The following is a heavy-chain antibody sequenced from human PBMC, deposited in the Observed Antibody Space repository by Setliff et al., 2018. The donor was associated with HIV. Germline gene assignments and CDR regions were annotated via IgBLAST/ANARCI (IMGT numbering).Heavy chain of an antibody. CDR1: GYSINSVNY. Sequence: SETLSLTCSVSGYSINSVNYWGWIRQPPGKGLEWIGNIYYSGSTYYNPSLNSRVTISVDTSKNHFSLKLTSVTAADAAIYYCARVGHYFDAFDIWGQGAMVTVSS. D-gene: IGHD3-22*01. J-gene: IGHJ3*02. V-gene: IGHV4-38-2*02. CDR2: IYYSGST. CDR3: ARVGHYFDAFDI.